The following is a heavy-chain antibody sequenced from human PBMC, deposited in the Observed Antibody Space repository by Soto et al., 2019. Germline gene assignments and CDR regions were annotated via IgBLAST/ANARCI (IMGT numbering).Heavy chain of an antibody. CDR2: IYYSGST. CDR3: ARGVRDYSSSSNWFDP. V-gene: IGHV4-30-4*01. CDR1: GGSISSGDYY. J-gene: IGHJ5*02. Sequence: SETLSLTCTVSGGSISSGDYYWGWIRQPPGKGLEWIGYIYYSGSTYYNPSLKSRVTISVDTSKNQFSLKLSSVTAADTAVYYCARGVRDYSSSSNWFDPWGQGTLVTVSS. D-gene: IGHD6-13*01.